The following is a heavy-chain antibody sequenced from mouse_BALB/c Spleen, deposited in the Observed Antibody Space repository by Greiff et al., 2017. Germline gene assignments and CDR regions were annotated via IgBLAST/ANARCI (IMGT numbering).Heavy chain of an antibody. Sequence: QVQLQQSGAELMKPGASVKISCKATGYTFSSYWIEWVKQRPGHGLEWIGEILPGSGSTNYNEKFKGKATFTADTSSNTAYMQLSSLTSEDSAVYYCARSGYYDYAMDYWGQGTSVTVSS. CDR3: ARSGYYDYAMDY. J-gene: IGHJ4*01. CDR1: GYTFSSYW. D-gene: IGHD2-3*01. CDR2: ILPGSGST. V-gene: IGHV1-9*01.